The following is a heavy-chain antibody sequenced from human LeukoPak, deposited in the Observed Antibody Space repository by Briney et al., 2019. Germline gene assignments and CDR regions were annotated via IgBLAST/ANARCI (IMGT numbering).Heavy chain of an antibody. V-gene: IGHV3-53*01. J-gene: IGHJ2*01. CDR2: IYTVGPT. Sequence: GGSLRLSCAASGFTVITNDMTWVRQAPGKGLEWVSFIYTVGPTYYADSVRGRFTISKDSSKNTVFLQMNSLRAEDTAVYYCARAPPLGWELQPAYFDLWGRGTLVTVPS. CDR1: GFTVITND. D-gene: IGHD4-23*01. CDR3: ARAPPLGWELQPAYFDL.